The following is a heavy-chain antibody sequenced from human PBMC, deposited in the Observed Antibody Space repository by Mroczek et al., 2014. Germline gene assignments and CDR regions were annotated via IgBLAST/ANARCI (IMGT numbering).Heavy chain of an antibody. CDR2: INPSGGST. D-gene: IGHD6-6*01. CDR1: GYTFTSYY. J-gene: IGHJ6*02. CDR3: ARGGPPLSVAATTTTISDYYYGMDV. V-gene: IGHV1-46*03. Sequence: SGAEVKKPGASVKVSCKASGYTFTSYYMHWVRQAPGQGLEWMGIINPSGGSTSYAQKFQGRVTMTRDTSTSTVYMELSSLRSEDTAVYYCARGGPPLSVAATTTTISDYYYGMDVWGPRDPRSPSP.